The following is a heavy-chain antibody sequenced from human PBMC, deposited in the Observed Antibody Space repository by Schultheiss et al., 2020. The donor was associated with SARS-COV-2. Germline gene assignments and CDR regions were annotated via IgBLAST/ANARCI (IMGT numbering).Heavy chain of an antibody. CDR2: ISSSSSYI. Sequence: GGSLRLSCAASGFTVSSNYMSWVRQAPGKGLEWVSSISSSSSYIYYADSVKGRFTISRDNAKNSLYLQMNSLRAGDTAVYYCARDHCSGGSCGYFDLWGRGTLVTVSS. D-gene: IGHD2-15*01. CDR1: GFTVSSNY. V-gene: IGHV3-21*01. J-gene: IGHJ2*01. CDR3: ARDHCSGGSCGYFDL.